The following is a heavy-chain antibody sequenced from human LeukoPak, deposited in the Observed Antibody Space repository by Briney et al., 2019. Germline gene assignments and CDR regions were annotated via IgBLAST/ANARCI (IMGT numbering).Heavy chain of an antibody. CDR3: ARDLTVTNNWFDP. Sequence: GGSLRLSCVGSGFTFSRYWLNWVRQASGKGLEWVANMNQDGSEIYYLDSVKGRFTISRDNAKNSVYLQMNGLKAEDTAVYYCARDLTVTNNWFDPWGQGTLVTVSS. CDR2: MNQDGSEI. V-gene: IGHV3-7*01. D-gene: IGHD4-17*01. J-gene: IGHJ5*02. CDR1: GFTFSRYW.